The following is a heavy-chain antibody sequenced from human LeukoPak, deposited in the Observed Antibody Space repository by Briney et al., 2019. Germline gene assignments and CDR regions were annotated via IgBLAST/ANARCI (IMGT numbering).Heavy chain of an antibody. Sequence: GGSLRLSCAASGFTFSSYEMNWVRLAPGKGLEWVSAISGSGGSTYYADSVKGRFTISRDNSKNTLYLQMNSLRAEDTAVYYCAKGDRITMIVVVFDYWGQGTLVTVSS. CDR2: ISGSGGST. D-gene: IGHD3-22*01. V-gene: IGHV3-23*01. CDR3: AKGDRITMIVVVFDY. J-gene: IGHJ4*02. CDR1: GFTFSSYE.